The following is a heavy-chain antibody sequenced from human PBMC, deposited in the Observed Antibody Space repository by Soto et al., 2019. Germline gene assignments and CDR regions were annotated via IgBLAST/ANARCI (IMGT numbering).Heavy chain of an antibody. CDR1: GGTFSTYA. Sequence: SVKVSCKASGGTFSTYAIDWVRQAPGQGLEWMGGIIPLFGTAKYAQNFQGRITITADESTNTAYMELRSLRSQDTAVYYCARGVHYDSSGYYYFYWGQGALVTVSS. D-gene: IGHD3-22*01. CDR2: IIPLFGTA. CDR3: ARGVHYDSSGYYYFY. J-gene: IGHJ4*02. V-gene: IGHV1-69*13.